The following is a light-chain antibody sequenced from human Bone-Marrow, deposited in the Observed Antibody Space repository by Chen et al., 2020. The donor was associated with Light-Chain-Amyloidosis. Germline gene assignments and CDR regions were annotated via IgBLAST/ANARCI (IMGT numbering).Light chain of an antibody. J-gene: IGLJ3*02. CDR3: QVWDRSSDRPV. Sequence: SYVLTQPSSVSVAPGQTATIACGGNNIGSTSVHCYQQTPGQAPPLVVYDDSDRPSGIPERFSGTNAGNTATMTISRVEAEDEADYYCQVWDRSSDRPVFGGGTKLTVL. V-gene: IGLV3-21*02. CDR1: NIGSTS. CDR2: DDS.